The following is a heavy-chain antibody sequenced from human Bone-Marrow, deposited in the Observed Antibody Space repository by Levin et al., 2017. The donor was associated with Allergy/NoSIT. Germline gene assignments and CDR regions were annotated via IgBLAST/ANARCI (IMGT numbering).Heavy chain of an antibody. CDR3: ATLRAGAILFDY. V-gene: IGHV4-30-4*01. CDR1: GGSISSGDYY. D-gene: IGHD6-25*01. J-gene: IGHJ4*02. CDR2: IYYSGST. Sequence: SETLSLTCTVSGGSISSGDYYWSWIRQPPGKGLEWIGYIYYSGSTYYNPSLKSRVTISVDTSKNQFSLKLSSVTAADTAVYYCATLRAGAILFDYWGQGTLVTVSS.